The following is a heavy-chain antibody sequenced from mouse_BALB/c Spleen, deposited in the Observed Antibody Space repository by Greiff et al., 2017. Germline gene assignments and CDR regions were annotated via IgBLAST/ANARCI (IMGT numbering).Heavy chain of an antibody. D-gene: IGHD2-1*01. CDR2: IYPGNVNT. CDR1: GYTFTSYY. J-gene: IGHJ1*01. Sequence: QVQLQQSGPELVKPGASVRISCKASGYTFTSYYIHWVKQRPGQGLEWIGWIYPGNVNTKYNEKFKGKATLTADKSSSTAYMQLSSLTSEDSAVYFCARDGNFLYWYFDVWGAGTTVTVSS. CDR3: ARDGNFLYWYFDV. V-gene: IGHV1S56*01.